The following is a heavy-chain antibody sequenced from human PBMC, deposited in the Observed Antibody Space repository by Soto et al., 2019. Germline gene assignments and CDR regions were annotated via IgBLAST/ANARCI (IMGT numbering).Heavy chain of an antibody. J-gene: IGHJ5*02. CDR3: AKDAVRGGSGYPTFDP. V-gene: IGHV3-30*18. CDR1: GFTFSSYG. D-gene: IGHD3-3*01. Sequence: QVQLVESGGGVVQPGRSLRLSCAASGFTFSSYGMHWVRQAPGKGLEWVAVISYDGSNKYYADSVKGRFTISRDNSKNTLYLQMNSLRAEDTAVYYCAKDAVRGGSGYPTFDPWGQGTLVTVSS. CDR2: ISYDGSNK.